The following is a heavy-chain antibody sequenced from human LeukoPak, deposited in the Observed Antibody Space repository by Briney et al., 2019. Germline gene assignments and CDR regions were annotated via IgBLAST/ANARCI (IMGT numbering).Heavy chain of an antibody. D-gene: IGHD2-8*01. CDR1: GYTFTSYG. Sequence: GASVKVSCKASGYTFTSYGISWVRQAPGQGLEWMGWISAYNGNTNYAQKLQGRVTMTTDTSTSTAYMELRSLRSDDTAVYYCARDCTNGVCYFEYGRNAFDIWGQGTMVTVSS. CDR3: ARDCTNGVCYFEYGRNAFDI. CDR2: ISAYNGNT. J-gene: IGHJ3*02. V-gene: IGHV1-18*01.